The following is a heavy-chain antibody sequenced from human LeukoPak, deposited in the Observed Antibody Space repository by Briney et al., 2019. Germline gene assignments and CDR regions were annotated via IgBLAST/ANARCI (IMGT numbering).Heavy chain of an antibody. V-gene: IGHV4-34*01. CDR1: GGSFSGYY. CDR2: INHSGST. Sequence: SETLSLTCAVYGGSFSGYYWSWIRQPPGKGLEWIGEINHSGSTNYNPSLKSRVTISVDTSENQFSLTLNSVTAADTAVYYCARSRGGYGDYGSWFDPWGQGILVTVSS. J-gene: IGHJ5*02. D-gene: IGHD3-16*01. CDR3: ARSRGGYGDYGSWFDP.